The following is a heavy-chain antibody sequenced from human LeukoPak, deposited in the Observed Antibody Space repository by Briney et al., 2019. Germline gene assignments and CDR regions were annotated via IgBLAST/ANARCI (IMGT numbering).Heavy chain of an antibody. Sequence: RASVKVSCKASGYTFINFGINWVRQAPGQGLEWIAWISGNNDNPNYGQKFQGRFTVTTDSSTSTAYMELRNLRSDDTAVYYCARDGTSTDDYWGQGTLVTVSS. V-gene: IGHV1-18*01. J-gene: IGHJ4*02. CDR1: GYTFINFG. CDR3: ARDGTSTDDY. D-gene: IGHD2-2*01. CDR2: ISGNNDNP.